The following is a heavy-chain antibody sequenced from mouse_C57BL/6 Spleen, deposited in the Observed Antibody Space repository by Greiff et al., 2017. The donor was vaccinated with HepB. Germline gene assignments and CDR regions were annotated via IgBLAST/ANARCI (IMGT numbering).Heavy chain of an antibody. J-gene: IGHJ1*03. Sequence: EVQLQQSGAELVRPGASVKLSCTASGFNIKDDYMHWVKQRPEQGLEWIGWIDPENGDTEYASKFQGKATITADTSSNTAYLQLSSLTSEDTAVYYCTTNYGSSPVFWGTGTTVTVSS. V-gene: IGHV14-4*01. CDR2: IDPENGDT. CDR3: TTNYGSSPVF. D-gene: IGHD1-1*01. CDR1: GFNIKDDY.